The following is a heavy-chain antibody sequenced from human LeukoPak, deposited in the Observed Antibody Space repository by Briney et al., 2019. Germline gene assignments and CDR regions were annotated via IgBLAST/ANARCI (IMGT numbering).Heavy chain of an antibody. CDR3: ARPSGGSLRDGFDI. J-gene: IGHJ3*02. V-gene: IGHV1-2*02. D-gene: IGHD1-26*01. Sequence: ASVKVSCKASGYTFTSYGISWVRQAPGQGLEWMGWIKPNSGGTNYAQKFQGRVTMTRDTSISTAYMELSSLRSDDTAVYYCARPSGGSLRDGFDIWGQGTMVTVSS. CDR2: IKPNSGGT. CDR1: GYTFTSYG.